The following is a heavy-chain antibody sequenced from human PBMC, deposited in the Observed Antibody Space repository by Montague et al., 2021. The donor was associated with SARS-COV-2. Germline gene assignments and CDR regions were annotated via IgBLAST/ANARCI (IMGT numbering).Heavy chain of an antibody. Sequence: TLSLTCTVSGGSISSGNYYWSWIRQPAGKGLEWIGRIYTSGSTNYNPSLKSRVTISVDTSKNQFSLKLSSVTAADTAVYYCARDRVDRYSGSRTAYGMDVWGQGTTVTVSS. CDR1: GGSISSGNYY. V-gene: IGHV4-61*02. J-gene: IGHJ6*02. CDR2: IYTSGST. CDR3: ARDRVDRYSGSRTAYGMDV. D-gene: IGHD1-26*01.